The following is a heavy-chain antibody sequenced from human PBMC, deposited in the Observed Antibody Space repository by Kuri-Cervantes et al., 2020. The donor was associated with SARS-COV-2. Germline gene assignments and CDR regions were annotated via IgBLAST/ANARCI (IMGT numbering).Heavy chain of an antibody. CDR2: IGTAGDT. D-gene: IGHD4-11*01. J-gene: IGHJ6*02. Sequence: GESLKISCAASGFSFRSYDMHWVRQATGKGLEWVSAIGTAGDTYYPGSVKGRFTISRGNAKNSLYLQMNSLRAEDTAVYYCARDRGVYSKFGGADYYGMDVWGQGTTVTVSS. CDR1: GFSFRSYD. CDR3: ARDRGVYSKFGGADYYGMDV. V-gene: IGHV3-13*01.